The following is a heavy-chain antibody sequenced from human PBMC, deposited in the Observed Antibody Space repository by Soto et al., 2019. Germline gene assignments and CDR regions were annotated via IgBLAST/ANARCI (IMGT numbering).Heavy chain of an antibody. J-gene: IGHJ4*02. V-gene: IGHV5-51*01. CDR3: ARSPRXXPYFDY. CDR1: GYTFSNFW. CDR2: IYPGYSET. Sequence: GESLKISCQCSGYTFSNFWTPVVRQLPGKGLEYMGIIYPGYSETRYSPSFHGKVTISADRSIGTAYLQWSSLEASDSAFYFCARSPRXXPYFDYWGQGALVTVSS.